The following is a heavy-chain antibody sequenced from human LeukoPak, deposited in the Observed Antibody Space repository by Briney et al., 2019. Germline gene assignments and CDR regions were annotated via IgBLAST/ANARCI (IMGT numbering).Heavy chain of an antibody. D-gene: IGHD5/OR15-5a*01. J-gene: IGHJ4*02. V-gene: IGHV4-59*12. CDR2: IYHSESN. Sequence: NSSETLSLTCTVSGGSISSYYWRWIRQPAGKGLEGMGEIYHSESNNYNPSLKSRVNISLATSKNQFSLKLSSVTAADTAVYYCAISREGLRGLRAFDYWGQGTLVTVSS. CDR3: AISREGLRGLRAFDY. CDR1: GGSISSYY.